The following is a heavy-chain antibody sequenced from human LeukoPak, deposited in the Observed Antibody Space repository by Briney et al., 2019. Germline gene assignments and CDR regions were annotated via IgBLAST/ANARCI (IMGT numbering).Heavy chain of an antibody. D-gene: IGHD3-22*01. CDR1: GYIFTSYN. J-gene: IGHJ3*02. CDR2: INTNTGNP. V-gene: IGHV7-4-1*02. CDR3: ARDPLSYYYDSSGYFAGLVDI. Sequence: ASVKVSCKTSGYIFTSYNIYWVRQAPGQGLEWMGWINTNTGNPTYAQGFTGRFVFSLDTSVSTAYLQISSLKAEDTAVYSCARDPLSYYYDSSGYFAGLVDIWGQGTMVTVSS.